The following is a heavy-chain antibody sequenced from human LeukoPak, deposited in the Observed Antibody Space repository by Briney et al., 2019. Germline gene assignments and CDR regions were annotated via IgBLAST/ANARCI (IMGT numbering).Heavy chain of an antibody. CDR1: GYTFTGYH. J-gene: IGHJ4*02. D-gene: IGHD3-22*01. Sequence: ASVKVSCKASGYTFTGYHIHWVRQAPGQGLEWMGWINPNTGGTNYAQKFQGRVTITADESTSTAYMELSSLRSEDTAVYYCATPGTDSSGYYDDYWGQGTLVTVSS. CDR3: ATPGTDSSGYYDDY. V-gene: IGHV1-2*02. CDR2: INPNTGGT.